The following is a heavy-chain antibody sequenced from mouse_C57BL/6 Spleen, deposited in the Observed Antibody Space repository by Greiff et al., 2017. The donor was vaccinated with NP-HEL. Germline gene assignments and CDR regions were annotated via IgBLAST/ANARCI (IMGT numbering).Heavy chain of an antibody. CDR2: IDPSDSYT. J-gene: IGHJ4*01. CDR1: GYTFTSYW. V-gene: IGHV1-50*01. CDR3: ASYAMDY. Sequence: VQLKQPGAELVKPGASVKLSCKASGYTFTSYWMQWVKQRPGQGLEWIGEIDPSDSYTNYNQKFKGKATLTVDTSSSTAYMQLSSLTSEDSAVYYCASYAMDYWGQGTSVTVSS.